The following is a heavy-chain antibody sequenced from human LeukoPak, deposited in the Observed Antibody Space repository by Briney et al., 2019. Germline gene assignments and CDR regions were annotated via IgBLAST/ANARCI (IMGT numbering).Heavy chain of an antibody. CDR2: IKPDGSAQ. CDR3: ANGGTYSSGP. CDR1: GFTFSNSW. Sequence: GGSLRLSCAASGFTFSNSWMSWVRQAPGKGLEWVATIKPDGSAQYYVDSVKGRFTISRDNAKNSLFLQINSLRAEDTAVYYCANGGTYSSGPWGPGTLVTVSS. J-gene: IGHJ5*02. V-gene: IGHV3-7*01. D-gene: IGHD3-22*01.